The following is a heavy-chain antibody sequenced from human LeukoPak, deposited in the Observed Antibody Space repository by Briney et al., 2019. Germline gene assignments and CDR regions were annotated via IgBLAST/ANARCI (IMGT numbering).Heavy chain of an antibody. CDR1: GYTLTELS. CDR2: FDPEDGET. J-gene: IGHJ3*02. V-gene: IGHV1-24*01. D-gene: IGHD5-18*01. Sequence: ASVKVSCKVSGYTLTELSMHWVRQAPGKGLEWMGGFDPEDGETIYAQKFQGRVTMTEDTSTDTDYMELSSLRSEDTAVYYCATVLHTAMVWGFDAFDIWGQGTMVTVSS. CDR3: ATVLHTAMVWGFDAFDI.